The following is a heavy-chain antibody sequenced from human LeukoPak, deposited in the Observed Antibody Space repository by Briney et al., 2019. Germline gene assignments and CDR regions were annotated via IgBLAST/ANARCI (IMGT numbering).Heavy chain of an antibody. CDR1: GFTFSSYG. D-gene: IGHD3-10*01. J-gene: IGHJ6*02. CDR2: ISYDGSNK. CDR3: AKALITMVRGVIIPYVSYYYGMDV. Sequence: GGSLRLFCAASGFTFSSYGMHWVRQAPGKGLEWVAVISYDGSNKYYADSVKGRFTISRDNSKNTLYLQMNSLRAEDTAVYYCAKALITMVRGVIIPYVSYYYGMDVWGQGTTVTVSS. V-gene: IGHV3-30*18.